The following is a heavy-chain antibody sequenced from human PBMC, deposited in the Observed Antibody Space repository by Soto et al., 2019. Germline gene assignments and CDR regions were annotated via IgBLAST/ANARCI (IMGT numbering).Heavy chain of an antibody. D-gene: IGHD2-2*01. CDR3: ARYRGSSTSSYPRFDY. J-gene: IGHJ4*02. V-gene: IGHV3-7*01. CDR1: GFTFSTYW. Sequence: GGSLRLSCAASGFTFSTYWMSWVRQAPGKGLEWVANIKQDESEKYYVDSVKGRFTISRDNAKNSLYLQINSLRAEDTVVYYCARYRGSSTSSYPRFDYWGQGTLVTVSS. CDR2: IKQDESEK.